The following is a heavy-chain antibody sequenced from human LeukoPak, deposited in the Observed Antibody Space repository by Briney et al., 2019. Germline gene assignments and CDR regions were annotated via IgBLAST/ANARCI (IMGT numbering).Heavy chain of an antibody. V-gene: IGHV3-30*02. CDR2: IRSDSSYK. D-gene: IGHD3-10*01. CDR3: ARDRGVSGNYYDY. CDR1: GFTFSSYG. Sequence: ERSLRLSCAASGFTFSSYGMHWVRQAPGKGLEWVTFIRSDSSYKYYADSVKGRFTTSRDNSKSTLDLQMNSLRPEDTALYYCARDRGVSGNYYDYWGQGTLVTVSS. J-gene: IGHJ4*02.